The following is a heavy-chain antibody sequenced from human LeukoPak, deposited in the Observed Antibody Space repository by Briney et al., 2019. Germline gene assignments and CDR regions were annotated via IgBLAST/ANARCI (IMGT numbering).Heavy chain of an antibody. CDR1: GFTFSTYG. V-gene: IGHV3-23*01. J-gene: IGHJ3*02. CDR2: ISGSGGST. Sequence: GGSLRLSCAASGFTFSTYGMTWVRQAPGKGLEWVSAISGSGGSTYYADSVKGRFTISRDNSKNTLYLQMNSLRAEDTAVYYCAKVGRGSSDAFDIWGQGTMVTVSS. CDR3: AKVGRGSSDAFDI. D-gene: IGHD3-10*01.